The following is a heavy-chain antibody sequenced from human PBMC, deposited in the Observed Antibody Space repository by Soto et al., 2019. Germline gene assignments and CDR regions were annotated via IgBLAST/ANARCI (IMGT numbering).Heavy chain of an antibody. CDR3: ASSSGWYFGAFDI. D-gene: IGHD6-19*01. Sequence: GVSLFLSSACPGFTFRDTYMDLLRQPPGKGLEWVGRTRNKAKRYTPEYAASVKGRFTISRDDSKNSRYLQMNSLKTEDTAVYYCASSSGWYFGAFDIWGKGTRVNV. V-gene: IGHV3-72*01. J-gene: IGHJ3*02. CDR2: TRNKAKRYTP. CDR1: GFTFRDTY.